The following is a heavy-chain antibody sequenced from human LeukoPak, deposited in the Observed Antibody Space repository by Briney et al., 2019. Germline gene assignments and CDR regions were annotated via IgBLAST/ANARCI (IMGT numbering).Heavy chain of an antibody. CDR2: INAGNGNT. V-gene: IGHV1-3*01. CDR3: ARENGVRDFLTTNDAFDI. J-gene: IGHJ3*02. Sequence: ASVKVSCKASGYTFTSYAMHWVRQAPGQRLEWMGWINAGNGNTKYSQKFQGRVTITRDTSASTAYMELSSLRSEDTAVYYCARENGVRDFLTTNDAFDIWGQGTMVTVSS. CDR1: GYTFTSYA. D-gene: IGHD3-10*01.